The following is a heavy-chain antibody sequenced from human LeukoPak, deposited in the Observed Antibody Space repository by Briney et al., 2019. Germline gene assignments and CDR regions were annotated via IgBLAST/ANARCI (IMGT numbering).Heavy chain of an antibody. V-gene: IGHV3-21*01. CDR2: ISTSSTYI. Sequence: TPGGSLTLSCAASGFTFSSYSMNWVRQAPGKGLEWVSSISTSSTYIYYADSVKGRFTISRDNAKNTLYLQMSSLRAEDTALYYCARDLGYCSGGRCYYYYGMDVWGQGTTVSVSS. CDR3: ARDLGYCSGGRCYYYYGMDV. J-gene: IGHJ6*02. CDR1: GFTFSSYS. D-gene: IGHD2-15*01.